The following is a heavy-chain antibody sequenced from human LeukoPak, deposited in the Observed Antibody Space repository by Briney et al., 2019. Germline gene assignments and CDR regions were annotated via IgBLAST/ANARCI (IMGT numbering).Heavy chain of an antibody. CDR2: ISGYDGNR. J-gene: IGHJ4*02. CDR3: ARCDYVWGNYRYRPILCFDF. Sequence: ASVKVSCKASGYTFTSYGISWVRQAPGQGLEWMGWISGYDGNRNYAQKFQGRVTMTTDTSTSTAYMELRSLRSDDTAVYYCARCDYVWGNYRYRPILCFDFWGQGTLVTVSS. CDR1: GYTFTSYG. V-gene: IGHV1-18*01. D-gene: IGHD3-16*02.